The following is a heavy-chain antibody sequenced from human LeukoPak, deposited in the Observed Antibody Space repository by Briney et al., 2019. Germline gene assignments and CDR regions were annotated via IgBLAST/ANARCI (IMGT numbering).Heavy chain of an antibody. CDR2: IYHSGST. Sequence: SETLSLTCTVSGNSISSGYYWGWIRQPPGKGLEWIGSIYHSGSTYYNPSLKSRVTISVDTSKNQFSLKLSSVTAADTAVYYCARKLGSYWFDPWGQGTLVTVSS. D-gene: IGHD1-7*01. V-gene: IGHV4-38-2*02. CDR1: GNSISSGYY. CDR3: ARKLGSYWFDP. J-gene: IGHJ5*02.